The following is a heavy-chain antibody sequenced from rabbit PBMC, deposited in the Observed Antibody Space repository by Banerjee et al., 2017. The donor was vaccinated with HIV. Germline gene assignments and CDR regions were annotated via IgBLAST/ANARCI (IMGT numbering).Heavy chain of an antibody. J-gene: IGHJ6*01. CDR1: GFSFSSSYW. CDR3: ARGGDGYYGDL. V-gene: IGHV1S45*01. D-gene: IGHD1-1*01. Sequence: QEQLEESGGDLVKPEGSLTLTCTASGFSFSSSYWICWVRQAPGKGLEWIACIYAGATGSTYYASWAKGRFTISKTSSTTVTLQMTSLTAADTATYFCARGGDGYYGDLWGPGTLVTVS. CDR2: IYAGATGST.